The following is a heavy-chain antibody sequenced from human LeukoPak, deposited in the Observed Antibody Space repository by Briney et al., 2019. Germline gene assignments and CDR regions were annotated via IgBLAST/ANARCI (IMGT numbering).Heavy chain of an antibody. V-gene: IGHV4-4*07. CDR1: GGSISSYY. J-gene: IGHJ6*03. D-gene: IGHD1-26*01. CDR3: ARGSPSHCYYYYMDV. CDR2: IYTSGST. Sequence: SETLSLTCTVSGGSISSYYWSWIRQPAGKGLEWIGRIYTSGSTNYNPSLKSRVTMSVDTSKNQFSLKLSSVTAADTAVYYCARGSPSHCYYYYMDVWGKGTTVTVSS.